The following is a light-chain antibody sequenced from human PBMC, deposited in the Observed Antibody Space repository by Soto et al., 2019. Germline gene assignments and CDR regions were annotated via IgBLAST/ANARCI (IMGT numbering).Light chain of an antibody. Sequence: QRALTQPASVSGSHGQSLTIFCTGTGCDVGGYKYVSWYQQLPGKAPKLMIYDVSYRSSGVSDRFSGSKSGNTASLIISWLQAEEKADYYCSSYASSSPFVFGTGTKVTGL. CDR1: GCDVGGYKY. CDR2: DVS. J-gene: IGLJ1*01. V-gene: IGLV2-14*01. CDR3: SSYASSSPFV.